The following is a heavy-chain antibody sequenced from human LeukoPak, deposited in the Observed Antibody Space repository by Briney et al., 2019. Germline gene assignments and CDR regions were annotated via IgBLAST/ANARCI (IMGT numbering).Heavy chain of an antibody. CDR2: ISYDGSNK. CDR1: GFTFSSYA. V-gene: IGHV3-30*01. J-gene: IGHJ5*02. D-gene: IGHD5-12*01. Sequence: GGSLRLSCAASGFTFSSYAMHWVRQAPGKGLEWVAVISYDGSNKYYADSVKGRFTISRDNSKNTLYLQMNSLRAEDTAVYYCARDKLVATSGPPYNWFDPWGQGTLVTVSS. CDR3: ARDKLVATSGPPYNWFDP.